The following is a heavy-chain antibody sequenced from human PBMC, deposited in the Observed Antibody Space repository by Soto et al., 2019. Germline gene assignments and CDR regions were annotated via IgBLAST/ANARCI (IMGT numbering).Heavy chain of an antibody. V-gene: IGHV3-53*01. CDR2: IYSGGST. Sequence: EVQLVESGGGLIQPGGSLRLSCAASGFTVSSNYMSWVRQAPGKGLEWVSVIYSGGSTYYADSVKGRFTISRDNSKNTXYLRMDSLRAEDTAVYYCATEVGGDGYNSFDAFDIWGQGTMVTVSS. J-gene: IGHJ3*02. CDR1: GFTVSSNY. CDR3: ATEVGGDGYNSFDAFDI. D-gene: IGHD5-12*01.